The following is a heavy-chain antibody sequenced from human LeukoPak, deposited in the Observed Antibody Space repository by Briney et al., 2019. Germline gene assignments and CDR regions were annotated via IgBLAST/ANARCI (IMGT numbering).Heavy chain of an antibody. V-gene: IGHV3-21*01. Sequence: GWSLRLSCAASGFTFSSYSMNWVRQAPGKGLEWVSSISSSSSYIYYADSVKGRFTISRDNAKNSLYLQMNSLRAEDTAVYYCAAEVVVPAALDYWGQGTLVTVSS. CDR1: GFTFSSYS. CDR3: AAEVVVPAALDY. J-gene: IGHJ4*02. CDR2: ISSSSSYI. D-gene: IGHD2-2*01.